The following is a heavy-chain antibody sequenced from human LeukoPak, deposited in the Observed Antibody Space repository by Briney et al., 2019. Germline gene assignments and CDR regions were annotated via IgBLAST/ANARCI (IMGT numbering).Heavy chain of an antibody. J-gene: IGHJ6*02. Sequence: GGSLRLSCAASGFTFSSYAMRWVRQARGKGLEWVSAISGSGGSTYYADSVKGRFTISRDNSKNTLYLQMNSLRAEDTAVYYCAKDIVVVVAATDGGRYYGMDVWGQGTTVTVSS. V-gene: IGHV3-23*01. CDR3: AKDIVVVVAATDGGRYYGMDV. D-gene: IGHD2-15*01. CDR1: GFTFSSYA. CDR2: ISGSGGST.